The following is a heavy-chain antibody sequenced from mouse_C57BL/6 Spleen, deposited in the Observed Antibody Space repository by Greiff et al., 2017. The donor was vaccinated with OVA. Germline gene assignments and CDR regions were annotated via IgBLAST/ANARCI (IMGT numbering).Heavy chain of an antibody. D-gene: IGHD2-1*01. V-gene: IGHV1-82*01. J-gene: IGHJ4*01. CDR3: AKIYGNYVAMDY. CDR2: IYPGDGDT. Sequence: QVQLKESGPELVKPGASVKISCKASGYAFSSSWMNWVKQRPGKGLEWIGRIYPGDGDTNYNGKFKGKATLTADKSSSTAYMQLSSLTSEDSAVYICAKIYGNYVAMDYWGQGTSVTVSS. CDR1: GYAFSSSW.